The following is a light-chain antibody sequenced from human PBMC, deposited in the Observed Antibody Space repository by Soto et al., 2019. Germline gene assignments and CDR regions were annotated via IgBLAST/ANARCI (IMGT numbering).Light chain of an antibody. Sequence: QSALTQPPSASGTPGQRVTISCSGITSNVGNNAVNWYQQLPGKAPKLLIYYDDLLPSGVSDRFSGSKSGTSASLAISGLQPEEEADYYCAGWDDSLNGPLFGGGTKVTVL. CDR2: YDD. V-gene: IGLV1-36*01. CDR3: AGWDDSLNGPL. J-gene: IGLJ2*01. CDR1: TSNVGNNA.